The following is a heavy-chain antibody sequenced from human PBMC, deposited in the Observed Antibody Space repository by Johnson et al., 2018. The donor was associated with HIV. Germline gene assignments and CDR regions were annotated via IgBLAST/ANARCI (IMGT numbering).Heavy chain of an antibody. J-gene: IGHJ3*02. V-gene: IGHV3-66*01. Sequence: EVQLVESGGGLVQPGGSLRLSCAASGFTVSSNYMNWVRQAPGKGLEWVSVIYSGGNTYYADSVKGRFTISRDTSKNTLYLQMNNLRAEDTAVYYCARDNSGGDAYDIWGQGTMVTVSS. D-gene: IGHD3-10*01. CDR2: IYSGGNT. CDR1: GFTVSSNY. CDR3: ARDNSGGDAYDI.